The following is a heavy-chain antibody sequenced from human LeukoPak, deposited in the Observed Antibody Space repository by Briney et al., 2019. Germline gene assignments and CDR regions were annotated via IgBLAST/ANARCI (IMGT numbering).Heavy chain of an antibody. CDR2: INSGSSYI. CDR1: GFTFSSYS. D-gene: IGHD3-9*01. V-gene: IGHV3-21*01. J-gene: IGHJ6*02. Sequence: GGSLRLSCAASGFTFSSYSMNWVRQAPGKGLEWVSSINSGSSYIYYADSVKGRFTISRDNAKNALYLQMNSLRAEDTAVYYCARDEGSEPRYFDWILYPQTGYYGMDVWGQGTTVTVSS. CDR3: ARDEGSEPRYFDWILYPQTGYYGMDV.